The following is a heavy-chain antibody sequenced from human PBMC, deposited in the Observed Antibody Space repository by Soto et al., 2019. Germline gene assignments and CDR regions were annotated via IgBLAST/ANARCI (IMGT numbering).Heavy chain of an antibody. CDR1: GFTFRTYW. D-gene: IGHD5-18*01. CDR2: INLDGSEK. V-gene: IGHV3-7*05. Sequence: EVQLVESGGGLVQPGGSLRLSCAASGFTFRTYWLSWVRQVPGKGLEWVANINLDGSEKNYVDSVKGRFTISRDNARNSFFLQIGRLRAEDTALYYCARDGSTSWYSYDYHGMDVWGQGTTVTVSS. J-gene: IGHJ6*02. CDR3: ARDGSTSWYSYDYHGMDV.